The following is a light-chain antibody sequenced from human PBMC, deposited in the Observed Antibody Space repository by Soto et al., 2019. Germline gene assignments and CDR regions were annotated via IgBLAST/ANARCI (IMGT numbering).Light chain of an antibody. CDR2: GAS. CDR1: QSVRSN. V-gene: IGKV3-15*01. Sequence: TLSPATLSVSPRERATLSCRASQSVRSNLAWYQQKPGQAPRLLIYGASTRATGIPARFSGSGSGTEFTLTISSLQSEDFAVYYCQQYDDWPPLTFGGGTKVDIK. J-gene: IGKJ4*01. CDR3: QQYDDWPPLT.